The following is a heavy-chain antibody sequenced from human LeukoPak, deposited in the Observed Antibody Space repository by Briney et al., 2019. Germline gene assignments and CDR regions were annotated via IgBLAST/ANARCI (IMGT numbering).Heavy chain of an antibody. CDR3: ARGVPTGIDYFDY. V-gene: IGHV3-7*03. D-gene: IGHD1-1*01. J-gene: IGHJ4*02. Sequence: GGSLRLSCAASGFTFSDYYMSWVRQPPGKGLEWVANIKQDGSEKYYVDSVKGRFTISRDNAKNSLYLQMNSLRAEDTAVYYCARGVPTGIDYFDYWGQGTLVTVSS. CDR1: GFTFSDYY. CDR2: IKQDGSEK.